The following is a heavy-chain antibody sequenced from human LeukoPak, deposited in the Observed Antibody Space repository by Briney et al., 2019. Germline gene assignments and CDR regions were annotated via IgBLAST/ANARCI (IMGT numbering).Heavy chain of an antibody. CDR3: AREGYYFDY. V-gene: IGHV6-1*01. CDR2: TYYRSRWYY. J-gene: IGHJ4*02. CDR1: GDSVSSNSAA. Sequence: SQTLSLTCAISGDSVSSNSAAWHWIRQSPSRGLEWLGRTYYRSRWYYDYAVSVKSRITINPDTSKNQFSLQLNSVTPEDTAVYYCAREGYYFDYWGQGTLVTISS.